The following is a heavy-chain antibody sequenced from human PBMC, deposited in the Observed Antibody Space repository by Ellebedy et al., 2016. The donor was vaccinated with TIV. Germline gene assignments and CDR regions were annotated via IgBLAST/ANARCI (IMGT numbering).Heavy chain of an antibody. Sequence: GGSLRLSXAASGFTFSSYSMNWVRQAPGKGLEWVSVIYSGGSTYYADSVKGRFTISRDNSKNTLYLQMNSLRAEDTAVYYCARYWDYDAYYFDYWGQGTLVTVSS. J-gene: IGHJ4*02. CDR2: IYSGGST. CDR3: ARYWDYDAYYFDY. D-gene: IGHD4/OR15-4a*01. CDR1: GFTFSSYS. V-gene: IGHV3-66*01.